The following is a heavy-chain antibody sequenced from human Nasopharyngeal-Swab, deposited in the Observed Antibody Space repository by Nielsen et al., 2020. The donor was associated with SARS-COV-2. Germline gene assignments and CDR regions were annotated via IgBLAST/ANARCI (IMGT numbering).Heavy chain of an antibody. Sequence: VCQAPGKGLEWVAVISYDGSNKYYADSVKGRFTISRGNSKNTLYLQMNSLRAEDTAVYYCAKDYRVVAAAGTDYYYYMDVWGKGTTVTVSS. J-gene: IGHJ6*03. CDR2: ISYDGSNK. V-gene: IGHV3-30*18. D-gene: IGHD6-13*01. CDR3: AKDYRVVAAAGTDYYYYMDV.